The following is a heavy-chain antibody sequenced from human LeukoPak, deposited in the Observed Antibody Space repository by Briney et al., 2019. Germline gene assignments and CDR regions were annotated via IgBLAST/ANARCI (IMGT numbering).Heavy chain of an antibody. Sequence: LEWVSYISSSSSTISYADSVKGRFTISRDNAKNSLYLQMNSLRDEDTAVYYCARNDGDYWGQGTLVTVSS. CDR3: ARNDGDY. CDR2: ISSSSSTI. J-gene: IGHJ4*02. V-gene: IGHV3-48*02.